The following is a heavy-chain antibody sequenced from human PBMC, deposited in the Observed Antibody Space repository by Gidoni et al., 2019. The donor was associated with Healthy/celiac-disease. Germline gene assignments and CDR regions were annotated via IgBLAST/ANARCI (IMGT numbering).Heavy chain of an antibody. CDR2: IYSGGSK. CDR3: ASFTMLTPYGMDV. J-gene: IGHJ6*02. Sequence: DVQLVASGGGLLHPGVSLRLSCAASGFTVSSNYMSWVRQAPGKGLEWVSVIYSGGSKYYADSVKGRFTISRDNSKNTLYLQMNSLRAEDTAVYYCASFTMLTPYGMDVWGQGTTVTVSS. V-gene: IGHV3-53*01. CDR1: GFTVSSNY. D-gene: IGHD3-3*01.